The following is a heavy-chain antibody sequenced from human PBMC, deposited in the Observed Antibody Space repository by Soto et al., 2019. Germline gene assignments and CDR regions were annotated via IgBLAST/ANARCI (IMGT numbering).Heavy chain of an antibody. CDR3: ATWRFDY. V-gene: IGHV6-1*01. Sequence: LSQTLSLTCAISGDSVSSNSAAWNWIRHSPSRGLEWLGRTYYRSEWYNDYAVSMRSRITINPDTTKNQFSLQLNSATPEDTAVYYCATWRFDYWGQGTLVTVSS. CDR1: GDSVSSNSAA. CDR2: TYYRSEWYN. J-gene: IGHJ4*02.